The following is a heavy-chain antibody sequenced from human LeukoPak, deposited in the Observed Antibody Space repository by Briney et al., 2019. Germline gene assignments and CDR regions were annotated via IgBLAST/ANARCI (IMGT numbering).Heavy chain of an antibody. CDR2: IYYSGST. J-gene: IGHJ4*02. CDR1: GSSISSSRYF. CDR3: ARWRDYSSSWYYFDY. V-gene: IGHV4-39*07. D-gene: IGHD6-13*01. Sequence: PSETLSLTCTVSGSSISSSRYFWGWIRQPPGKGLEWIGSIYYSGSTYYNPSLKSRVTISVDTSKNQFSLKLSSVTAADTAVYYCARWRDYSSSWYYFDYWGQGTLVTVSS.